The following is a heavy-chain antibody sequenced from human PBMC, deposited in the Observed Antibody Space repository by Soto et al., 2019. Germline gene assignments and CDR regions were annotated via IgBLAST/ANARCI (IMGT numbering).Heavy chain of an antibody. V-gene: IGHV5-51*01. CDR1: GYSFTSYW. J-gene: IGHJ6*02. D-gene: IGHD6-13*01. CDR2: IYPGDSDT. CDR3: ATSRIAAAGNYYYYGMDV. Sequence: GETLKISCKGSGYSFTSYWIGWVRQMPGKGLEWMGIIYPGDSDTRYSPSFQGQVTISADKSISTAYLQWSSLKASDTAMYYCATSRIAAAGNYYYYGMDVWGQGTTVTVSS.